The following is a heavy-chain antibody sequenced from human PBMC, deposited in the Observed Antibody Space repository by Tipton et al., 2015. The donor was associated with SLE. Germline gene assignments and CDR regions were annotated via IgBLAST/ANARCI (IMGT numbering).Heavy chain of an antibody. CDR1: GFTFSNYD. CDR3: AKGMGSYCSGGSCYHGFDY. CDR2: ISYDGSNK. D-gene: IGHD2-15*01. V-gene: IGHV3-30*18. Sequence: SLRLSCAASGFTFSNYDIHWVRQAPGKGLEWVAVISYDGSNKYYADSVKGRFTISRDNSKNTLYLQMNSLRAEDTAVYYCAKGMGSYCSGGSCYHGFDYWGQGTLVTVSS. J-gene: IGHJ4*02.